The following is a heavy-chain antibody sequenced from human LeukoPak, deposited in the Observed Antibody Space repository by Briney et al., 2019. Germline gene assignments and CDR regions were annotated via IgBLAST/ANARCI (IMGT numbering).Heavy chain of an antibody. CDR1: GFTFSSYS. CDR2: INTNGGST. CDR3: ARIPVYWYLDL. D-gene: IGHD2-2*02. Sequence: GGSLRLSCAASGFTFSSYSLQWVRQAPGKGLEYVSAINTNGGSTYYANSVKGRFTISRDNSKNTLYLQMGSLRAEDMAVYYCARIPVYWYLDLWGRGTLVTVSS. J-gene: IGHJ2*01. V-gene: IGHV3-64*01.